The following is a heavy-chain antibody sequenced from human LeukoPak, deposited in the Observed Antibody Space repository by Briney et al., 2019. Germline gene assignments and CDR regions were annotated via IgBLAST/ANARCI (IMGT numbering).Heavy chain of an antibody. Sequence: PSETLSLTCTVSGGSISSGDYYWSWIRQPPGKGLEWIGYIYYSGSTTYNPSLKSRVTISVDTSKNQFSLKLSSVTAADTAVYYCASQAISSGGAFDYWGQGTLVTVSS. J-gene: IGHJ4*02. D-gene: IGHD3-9*01. V-gene: IGHV4-61*08. CDR1: GGSISSGDYY. CDR2: IYYSGST. CDR3: ASQAISSGGAFDY.